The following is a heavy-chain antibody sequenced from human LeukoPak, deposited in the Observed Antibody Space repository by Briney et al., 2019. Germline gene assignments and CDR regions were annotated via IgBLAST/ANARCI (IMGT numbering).Heavy chain of an antibody. J-gene: IGHJ6*03. CDR3: ARERGYGGKSRGYYYYYMDL. D-gene: IGHD4-23*01. V-gene: IGHV4-4*07. CDR1: GDSISSYY. Sequence: SGTLSLTCTVSGDSISSYYWNWIRQPAGKGLEWIGRIHISGSTNYNPSLKSRVTMSLDTSKNQFSLKLSSVTAADTAVYSCARERGYGGKSRGYYYYYMDLWGKGTTVTVSS. CDR2: IHISGST.